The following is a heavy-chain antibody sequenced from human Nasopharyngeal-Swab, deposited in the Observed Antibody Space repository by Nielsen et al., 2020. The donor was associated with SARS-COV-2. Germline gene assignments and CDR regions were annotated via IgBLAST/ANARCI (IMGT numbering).Heavy chain of an antibody. Sequence: SETLSLTCTVPGGSISSYYWSWIRQPPGKGLEWIGYIYYSGSTNYNPSLKSRVTISVDTSKNQFSLKLSSVTAADTAVYYCARLALGYCTNGVCYQGFDPWGQGTLVTVSS. CDR2: IYYSGST. J-gene: IGHJ5*02. V-gene: IGHV4-59*08. CDR3: ARLALGYCTNGVCYQGFDP. CDR1: GGSISSYY. D-gene: IGHD2-8*01.